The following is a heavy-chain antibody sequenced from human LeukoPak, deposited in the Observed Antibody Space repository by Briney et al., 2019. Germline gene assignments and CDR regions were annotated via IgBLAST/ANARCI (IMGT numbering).Heavy chain of an antibody. Sequence: SETLSLTCNVSGGSISSGGYYWTWIRQSAGKGLEWIGRVYTSGSTNYNPSLKGRLTMSLDTSKNQFSLKLSSVTAADTAVYYCVVGYNSGWPDYWGQGILVTVSS. D-gene: IGHD6-19*01. CDR3: VVGYNSGWPDY. J-gene: IGHJ4*02. CDR2: VYTSGST. V-gene: IGHV4-61*02. CDR1: GGSISSGGYY.